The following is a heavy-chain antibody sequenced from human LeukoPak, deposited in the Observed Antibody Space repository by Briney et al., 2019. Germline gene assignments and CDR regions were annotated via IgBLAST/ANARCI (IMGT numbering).Heavy chain of an antibody. Sequence: GGSLRLSCAASGFTFDDYAMHWVRQAPGKGLEWVSGISWNSGSIGYADSVKGRFTISRDNAKNSLYLQMNSLRAEDTAVYYCAKRSAESSGYFDYWGQGTRVTVSS. D-gene: IGHD6-19*01. V-gene: IGHV3-9*01. J-gene: IGHJ4*02. CDR3: AKRSAESSGYFDY. CDR2: ISWNSGSI. CDR1: GFTFDDYA.